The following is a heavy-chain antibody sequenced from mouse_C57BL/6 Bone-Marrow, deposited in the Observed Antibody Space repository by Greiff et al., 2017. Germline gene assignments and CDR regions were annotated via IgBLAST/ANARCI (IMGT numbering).Heavy chain of an antibody. CDR1: GFNIKNTY. V-gene: IGHV14-3*01. D-gene: IGHD1-1*01. CDR3: ATLYYGRNYAMDY. CDR2: IDPANGNT. J-gene: IGHJ4*01. Sequence: EVQLQQSVAELVRPGASVKLSCTASGFNIKNTYMHWVKQRPEQGLEWIGRIDPANGNTKYAPKFPGKATITADTSSNTAYLQLSILTSEHTAIYYWATLYYGRNYAMDYWGQGTSVTVSS.